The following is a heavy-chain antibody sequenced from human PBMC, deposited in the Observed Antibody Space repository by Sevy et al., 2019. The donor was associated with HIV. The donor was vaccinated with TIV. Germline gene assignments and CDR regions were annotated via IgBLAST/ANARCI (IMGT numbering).Heavy chain of an antibody. V-gene: IGHV3-23*01. D-gene: IGHD2-8*02. J-gene: IGHJ4*02. CDR3: AREGCTVRNDY. CDR2: FCVGGSTI. CDR1: GFTFSIYT. Sequence: GGSLRLSCAASGFTFSIYTMSWVRQAPGKGLEWVSTFCVGGSTIHYADSVKGRFTISRDNSKNTLYLQMNSLRADDTAVYYCAREGCTVRNDYWGQGTLVTVSS.